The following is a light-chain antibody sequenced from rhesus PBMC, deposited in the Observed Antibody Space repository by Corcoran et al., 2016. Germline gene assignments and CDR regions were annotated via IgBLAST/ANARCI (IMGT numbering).Light chain of an antibody. CDR3: VQTIAFPRT. CDR1: QSLLHSNGNTY. CDR2: AGS. J-gene: IGKJ1*01. V-gene: IGKV2-72*01. Sequence: DIVMTQTPLSLPVIPGEPASISCRSSQSLLHSNGNTYLHWYRQKPGPSPHLLIYAGSNRAHGVPTRFIGSGSGTVFTLKITKVEADDVGLYYCVQTIAFPRTFGQGTKLEI.